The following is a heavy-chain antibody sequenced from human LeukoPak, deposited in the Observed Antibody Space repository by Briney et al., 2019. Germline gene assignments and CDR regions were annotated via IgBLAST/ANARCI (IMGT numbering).Heavy chain of an antibody. CDR3: AGHHPRNTVDF. CDR2: ISDIGSI. Sequence: PSETLSLTCTVSGGSISSYYWSWIRQPPGEGLEWIAYISDIGSINYSPSLKSRVTISLDTSKNQFSLKLSSVTAADTAVYYCAGHHPRNTVDFWGQGTLVTVSS. D-gene: IGHD2-8*02. V-gene: IGHV4-59*08. CDR1: GGSISSYY. J-gene: IGHJ4*02.